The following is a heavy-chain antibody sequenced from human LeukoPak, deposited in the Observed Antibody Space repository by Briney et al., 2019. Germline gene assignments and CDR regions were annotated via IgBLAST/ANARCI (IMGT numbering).Heavy chain of an antibody. Sequence: SETLSLTCTVSGGSISSYYWSWIRQPPGKGLEWIGYIYYSGSTNYNPSLKSRVTISVDTSKNQFSLELSSVTAADTAVYYCARSSWFGELSSFDPWGQGTLVTVSS. CDR2: IYYSGST. CDR1: GGSISSYY. J-gene: IGHJ5*02. V-gene: IGHV4-59*01. CDR3: ARSSWFGELSSFDP. D-gene: IGHD3-10*01.